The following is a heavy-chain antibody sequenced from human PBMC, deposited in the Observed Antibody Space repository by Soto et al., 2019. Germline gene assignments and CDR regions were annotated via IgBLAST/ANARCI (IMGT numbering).Heavy chain of an antibody. CDR2: IYYTGMS. V-gene: IGHV4-59*08. D-gene: IGHD3-22*01. Sequence: SETLSLTCTVSGGSLINHCWSWIRQSPGRGLEWIGYIYYTGMSIYNPSLKSRVTISVDTSKNQFSLKLRSVTAADAAVFYCAGLFPYLSSGYHPNYLGQGTLVTVSS. J-gene: IGHJ4*02. CDR1: GGSLINHC. CDR3: AGLFPYLSSGYHPNY.